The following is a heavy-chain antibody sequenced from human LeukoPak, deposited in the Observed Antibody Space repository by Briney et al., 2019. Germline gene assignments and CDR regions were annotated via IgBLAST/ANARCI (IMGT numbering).Heavy chain of an antibody. CDR1: GYTLTELS. CDR2: FDPEDGET. Sequence: ASVTVSCKVSGYTLTELSMHWVRQAPGKGLEGRGGFDPEDGETIYAQKFQGTVTMTQDTSPDTAYMELSSLRSEDTAVYYCARDYPGSSWYWDYYYGMDVWGQGTTVTVSS. CDR3: ARDYPGSSWYWDYYYGMDV. D-gene: IGHD6-13*01. J-gene: IGHJ6*02. V-gene: IGHV1-24*01.